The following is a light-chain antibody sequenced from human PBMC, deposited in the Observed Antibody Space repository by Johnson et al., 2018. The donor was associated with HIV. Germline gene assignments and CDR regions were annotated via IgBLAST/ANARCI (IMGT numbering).Light chain of an antibody. CDR2: DNN. Sequence: QSVLTQPPSVSAAPGQRVTISCFGSSSNIGNNFVSWYQQFPGTAPKLLIYDNNKRPSGIADRFSGSKSGTSAILDITGLQIGDEADYYCGVWDTSLSASYVFGTGTKVSVL. CDR3: GVWDTSLSASYV. J-gene: IGLJ1*01. CDR1: SSNIGNNF. V-gene: IGLV1-51*01.